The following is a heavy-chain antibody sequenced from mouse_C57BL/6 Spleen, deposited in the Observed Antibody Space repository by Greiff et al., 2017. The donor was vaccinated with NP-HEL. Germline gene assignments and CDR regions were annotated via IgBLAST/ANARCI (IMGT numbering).Heavy chain of an antibody. CDR3: ARRGVYDYDGYYFDY. J-gene: IGHJ2*01. D-gene: IGHD2-4*01. V-gene: IGHV1-50*01. CDR1: GYTFTSYW. CDR2: IDPSDRYT. Sequence: QVQLQQPGAELVKPGASVKLSCKASGYTFTSYWMQWVKQRPGPGLEWLGEIDPSDRYTNYNQKFKGKATLTVDTSSSTAYMQLSSLTSEDSAVYYCARRGVYDYDGYYFDYWGQGTTLTVSS.